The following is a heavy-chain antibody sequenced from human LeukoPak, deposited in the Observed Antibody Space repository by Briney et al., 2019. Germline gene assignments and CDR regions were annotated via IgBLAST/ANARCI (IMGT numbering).Heavy chain of an antibody. D-gene: IGHD3-22*01. J-gene: IGHJ4*02. CDR1: GGSISSYY. V-gene: IGHV4-59*01. Sequence: PSETLSLTCTVSGGSISSYYWSWIRQPPGKGLEWIGYIYYSGSTNYNPSLKSRVTISVDTSKNQFSLKLSSVTAADTAVYYCARAPPVYYDSSGYLFDYWAQGTLFTVSS. CDR3: ARAPPVYYDSSGYLFDY. CDR2: IYYSGST.